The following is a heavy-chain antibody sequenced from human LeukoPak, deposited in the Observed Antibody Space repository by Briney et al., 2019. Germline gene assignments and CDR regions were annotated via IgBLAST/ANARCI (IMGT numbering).Heavy chain of an antibody. CDR1: GFTFSSYG. V-gene: IGHV3-30*02. CDR3: AKDRDSSSWYFDY. D-gene: IGHD6-13*01. J-gene: IGHJ4*02. Sequence: GGSLRLSCAASGFTFSSYGMHWVRQAPGKGLEWVAFIRYDGSNKYYADSVKGRFTISRDNSKNTLYLQMNSLRAEDTAVYYCAKDRDSSSWYFDYWGQETLVTVSS. CDR2: IRYDGSNK.